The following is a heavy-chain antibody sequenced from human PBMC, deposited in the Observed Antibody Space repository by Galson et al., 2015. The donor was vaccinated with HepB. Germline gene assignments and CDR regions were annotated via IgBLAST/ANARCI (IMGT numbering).Heavy chain of an antibody. J-gene: IGHJ4*02. CDR1: GFSFNNSA. V-gene: IGHV3-21*06. CDR2: INSGSTSI. Sequence: SLRLSCAASGFSFNNSAMNWVRQAPGKGLEWVSSINSGSTSISYADSMKGRFTISRDNAKNSLYLQMNSLGVEDTAVYYCARGGGSYNVWGQGTLVTVSS. D-gene: IGHD2-15*01. CDR3: ARGGGSYNV.